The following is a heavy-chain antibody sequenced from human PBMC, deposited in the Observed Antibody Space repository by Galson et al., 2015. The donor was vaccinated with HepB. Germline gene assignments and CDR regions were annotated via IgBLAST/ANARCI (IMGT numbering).Heavy chain of an antibody. V-gene: IGHV3-30-3*01. J-gene: IGHJ4*02. Sequence: SLRLSCAASGFTFSSYAMHWVRQAPGKGLEWVAVISYDGSNKYYADSVKGRFTISRDNSKNTLYLQVNSLRAEDTAVYYCARDHLTGYYKDYWGQGTLVTVSS. D-gene: IGHD3-9*01. CDR1: GFTFSSYA. CDR3: ARDHLTGYYKDY. CDR2: ISYDGSNK.